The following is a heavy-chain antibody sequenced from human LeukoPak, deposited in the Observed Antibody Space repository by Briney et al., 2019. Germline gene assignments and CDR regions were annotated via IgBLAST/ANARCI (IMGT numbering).Heavy chain of an antibody. D-gene: IGHD3-10*01. J-gene: IGHJ5*02. CDR1: GFSPSTSGVG. CDR2: IYWNDDK. Sequence: ASGPTLVKPTQTLTLTCTFSGFSPSTSGVGVGWIRQPPGTALEWLAVIYWNDDKRYSPVLKSRLTITKDTSKNQVVLTMTNMDPVDTATYYCAHRGDITMVRGVSPIRGWFDPWGQGTLVTVSS. V-gene: IGHV2-5*01. CDR3: AHRGDITMVRGVSPIRGWFDP.